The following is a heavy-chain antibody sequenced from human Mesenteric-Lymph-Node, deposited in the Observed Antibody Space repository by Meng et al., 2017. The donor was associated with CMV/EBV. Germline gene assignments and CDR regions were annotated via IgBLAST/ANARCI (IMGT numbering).Heavy chain of an antibody. D-gene: IGHD2-2*02. CDR3: AKAAGVVPAAIFSDYYYYGMDV. CDR1: GFTFSSYS. Sequence: GESLKISCAASGFTFSSYSMNWVRQAPGKGLEWVSYISSSSSTIYYADSVKGRFTISRDNAKNSLYLQMNSLRAEDTALYYCAKAAGVVPAAIFSDYYYYGMDVWGQGTTVTVSS. J-gene: IGHJ6*02. V-gene: IGHV3-48*04. CDR2: ISSSSSTI.